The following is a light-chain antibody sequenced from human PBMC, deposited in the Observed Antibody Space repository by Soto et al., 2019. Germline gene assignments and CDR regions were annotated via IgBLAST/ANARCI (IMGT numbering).Light chain of an antibody. V-gene: IGLV2-11*01. CDR2: DVT. Sequence: QSALTQPRSVSGSPRQSVTISCTRTSSDVGGYNYVSWYQQHPGKSPKLMIYDVTKRPSGVPDRFSGSKSGNTASLTISGLQAEDEADYYCCSFSGSPYVFGSWTKLTVL. CDR3: CSFSGSPYV. J-gene: IGLJ1*01. CDR1: SSDVGGYNY.